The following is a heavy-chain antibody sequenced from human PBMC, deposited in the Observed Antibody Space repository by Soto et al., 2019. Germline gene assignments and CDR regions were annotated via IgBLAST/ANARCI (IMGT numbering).Heavy chain of an antibody. V-gene: IGHV2-70*11. CDR3: ARVPVGATGHDAFDI. D-gene: IGHD1-26*01. CDR2: IDWDDDK. Sequence: SGPTLVNPTQTLTLTCTFSGFSLTTTGMCVSWIRQPPGKALEWLARIDWDDDKYYSASLKTRLTISKDTSKNQVVLTMTNMDPVDTATYYCARVPVGATGHDAFDIWGQGTMVTVS. CDR1: GFSLTTTGMC. J-gene: IGHJ3*02.